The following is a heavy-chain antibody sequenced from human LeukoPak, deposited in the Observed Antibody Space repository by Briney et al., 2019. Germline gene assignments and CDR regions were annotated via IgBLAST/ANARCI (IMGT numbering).Heavy chain of an antibody. V-gene: IGHV3-53*01. J-gene: IGHJ4*02. CDR3: ARDDSSGYFD. CDR2: LYSGGST. D-gene: IGHD3-22*01. CDR1: GFTFSNFW. Sequence: QPGGSLRLSCAASGFTFSNFWMNWVRQAPGKGLEWVSVLYSGGSTSYADSVQGRFSISRDNSKNTLYLQMNSLRAEDTAVYYCARDDSSGYFDWGQGTLVTVSS.